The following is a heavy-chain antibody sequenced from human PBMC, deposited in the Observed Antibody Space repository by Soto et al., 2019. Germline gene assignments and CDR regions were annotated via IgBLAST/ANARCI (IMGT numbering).Heavy chain of an antibody. V-gene: IGHV3-23*01. CDR2: ISGNGGST. CDR3: AKDYYGSGSRGFFDY. D-gene: IGHD3-10*01. CDR1: GFTFSSYA. Sequence: GGSLRLSCAASGFTFSSYAMSWVRQAPGKGLEWVSGISGNGGSTYYADSVKGRFTISRDKSKSTLYLQMNSLRAEDTAVYYCAKDYYGSGSRGFFDYWGHGTLVTVSS. J-gene: IGHJ4*01.